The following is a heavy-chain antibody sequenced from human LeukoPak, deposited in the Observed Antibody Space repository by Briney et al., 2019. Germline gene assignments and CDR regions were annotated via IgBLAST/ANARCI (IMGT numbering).Heavy chain of an antibody. CDR1: GYTFTSYD. V-gene: IGHV1-8*01. CDR2: MNPNSGNT. Sequence: ASVKVSCEASGYTFTSYDINWVRQATGQGLEWMGWMNPNSGNTGYAQKFQGRVTMTRNTSISTAYMELSSLRSEDTAVYYCARGRLSSRFWFDPWGQGTLVTVSS. D-gene: IGHD4/OR15-4a*01. J-gene: IGHJ5*02. CDR3: ARGRLSSRFWFDP.